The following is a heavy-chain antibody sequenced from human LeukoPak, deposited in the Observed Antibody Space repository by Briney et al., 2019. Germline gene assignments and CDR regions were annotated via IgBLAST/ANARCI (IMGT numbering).Heavy chain of an antibody. CDR3: ERAGYLDYFDD. J-gene: IGHJ4*02. V-gene: IGHV3-7*01. CDR2: LKQDGSKK. D-gene: IGHD5-18*01. Sequence: GGSLRASLAASGLTFSSYWMSWVRQAPGKGLGWVAKLKQDGSKKYYVDYVKARFTIHRDNAKKSMYLQMTGLRAEDTAGYYLERAGYLDYFDDWGQGTLVTVSS. CDR1: GLTFSSYW.